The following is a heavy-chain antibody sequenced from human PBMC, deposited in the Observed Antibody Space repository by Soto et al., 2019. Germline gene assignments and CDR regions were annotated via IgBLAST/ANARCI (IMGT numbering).Heavy chain of an antibody. V-gene: IGHV4-30-2*01. CDR1: GGSISSGGYS. J-gene: IGHJ5*02. CDR2: IYHSGST. Sequence: SETLSLTCAVSGGSISSGGYSWSWIRQPPGKGLEWIGYIYHSGSTYYNPSLKSRVTISVDRSKNQFSLKLSSVTAADTAVYYWARLAFRMNWFDPWGQGTLVTVSS. CDR3: ARLAFRMNWFDP.